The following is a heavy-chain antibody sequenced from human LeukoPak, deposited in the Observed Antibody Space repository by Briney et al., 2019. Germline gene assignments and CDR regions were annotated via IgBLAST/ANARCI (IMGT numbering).Heavy chain of an antibody. Sequence: GGSLRLSCAASGFTFSGYSMNWVRQAPGKGLEWVANIKPDGSVGYYVDSVRGRFIISRDNAGNSLYLQMNSLRVEDTAVYYCAQNLVAAAGDHWGQGTLLIVSS. V-gene: IGHV3-7*01. CDR2: IKPDGSVG. J-gene: IGHJ1*01. CDR3: AQNLVAAAGDH. D-gene: IGHD6-13*01. CDR1: GFTFSGYS.